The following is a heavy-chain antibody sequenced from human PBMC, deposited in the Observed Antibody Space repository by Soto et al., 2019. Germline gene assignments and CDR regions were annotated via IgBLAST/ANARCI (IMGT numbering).Heavy chain of an antibody. CDR3: AXDRLGSGLVKNYYGMDV. CDR2: ISAYNGNT. J-gene: IGHJ6*02. Sequence: GASVKVSCKASGYTFTSYGISWVRQAPGQGLEWMGWISAYNGNTNYAQKLQGRVTMTTDTSTSTAYMELRSLRSDDTAVYYCAXDRLGSGLVKNYYGMDVWGQGTTVTVSS. D-gene: IGHD6-19*01. V-gene: IGHV1-18*01. CDR1: GYTFTSYG.